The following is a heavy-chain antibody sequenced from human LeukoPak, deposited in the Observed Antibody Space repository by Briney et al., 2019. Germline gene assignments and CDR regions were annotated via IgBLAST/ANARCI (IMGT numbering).Heavy chain of an antibody. V-gene: IGHV3-9*01. Sequence: GGPLRLSCAASGFTFDDYAMHWVRQAPGKGLEWVSGISWNSGSIGYADSVKGRFTISRDNAKNSLYLQMNSLRAEDTALYYCAKAQRYGSYYYYMDVWGKGTTVTVSS. CDR3: AKAQRYGSYYYYMDV. D-gene: IGHD3-10*01. CDR1: GFTFDDYA. CDR2: ISWNSGSI. J-gene: IGHJ6*03.